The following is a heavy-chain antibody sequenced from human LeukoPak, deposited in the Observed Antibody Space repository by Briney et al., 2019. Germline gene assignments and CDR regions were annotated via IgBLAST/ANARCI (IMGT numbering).Heavy chain of an antibody. CDR3: ARGYVVIRGDAFDI. CDR2: ISSSSSYI. V-gene: IGHV3-21*01. CDR1: GFTFSSYS. Sequence: GGSLRLSCAASGFTFSSYSMNWVRQAPGKGLEWVSSISSSSSYIYYADSVKGRFTISRDNAKNSLYLQMNSLRAEDTAVYYCARGYVVIRGDAFDIWGQGTMVTVSS. D-gene: IGHD4-23*01. J-gene: IGHJ3*02.